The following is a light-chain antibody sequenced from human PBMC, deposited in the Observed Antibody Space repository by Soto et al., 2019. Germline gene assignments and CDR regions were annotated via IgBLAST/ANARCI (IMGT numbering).Light chain of an antibody. CDR2: DVS. V-gene: IGLV2-11*01. J-gene: IGLJ1*01. CDR3: CSYAGSYDNYV. Sequence: QSALTQPRSVSGSPGQSVTISCTGTSSDVGGYNYVSWYQQHPGKAPKLMIYDVSKWPSGVPDRFSGSKSGNTASLTISGLQAEDEADYYCCSYAGSYDNYVFGTGTKLTVL. CDR1: SSDVGGYNY.